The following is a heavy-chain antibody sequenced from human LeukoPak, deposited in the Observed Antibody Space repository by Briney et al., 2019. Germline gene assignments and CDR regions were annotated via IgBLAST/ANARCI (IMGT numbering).Heavy chain of an antibody. V-gene: IGHV3-7*04. CDR3: VREAAALSDS. CDR1: GFTFSSFW. CDR2: IKYDGSEK. J-gene: IGHJ4*02. D-gene: IGHD6-13*01. Sequence: GGSLRLSCAASGFTFSSFWMSWARQAPGKGLEWVGNIKYDGSEKYYVDSVKGRFTISRDNGKNSLYLQMNSLSADDTAVYYCVREAAALSDSWGLGTLVTFSS.